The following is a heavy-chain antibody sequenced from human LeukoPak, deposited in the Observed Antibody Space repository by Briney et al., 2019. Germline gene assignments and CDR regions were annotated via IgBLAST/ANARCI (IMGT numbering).Heavy chain of an antibody. CDR1: GGTFSSYA. CDR2: IIPIFGTA. Sequence: ASVKVSCKASGGTFSSYAISWVRQAPGQGLEWMGGIIPIFGTANYAQKFQGRVTMTRDMSTSTVYMELSSLRSEDTAVYYCATSGSLRYCSRTSCLDYWGQGTLVTVSS. D-gene: IGHD2-2*01. CDR3: ATSGSLRYCSRTSCLDY. J-gene: IGHJ4*02. V-gene: IGHV1-69*05.